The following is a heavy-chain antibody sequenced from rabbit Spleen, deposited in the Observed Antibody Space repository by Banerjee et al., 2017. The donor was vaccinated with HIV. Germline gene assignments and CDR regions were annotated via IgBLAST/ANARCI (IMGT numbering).Heavy chain of an antibody. V-gene: IGHV1S40*01. D-gene: IGHD1-1*01. CDR1: GVSFSISSY. Sequence: QSLEESGGDLVKPGASLTLTCTASGVSFSISSYMCWVRQAPGKGLEWIACIDSGSSGFTYSASWAKGRFSISKTSSTTVTLQMTRLTAADTATYFCARDNSSSFSSYGMDLWGPGTLVTVS. CDR3: ARDNSSSFSSYGMDL. J-gene: IGHJ6*01. CDR2: IDSGSSGFT.